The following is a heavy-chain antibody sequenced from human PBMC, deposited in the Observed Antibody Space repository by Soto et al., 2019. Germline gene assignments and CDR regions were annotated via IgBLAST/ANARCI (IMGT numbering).Heavy chain of an antibody. J-gene: IGHJ5*02. CDR1: GGSFSGYY. Sequence: SETLSLTCAVYGGSFSGYYWSWIRQPPGKGLEWIGEINHSGSTNYNPSLKSRVTISVDTSKNQFSLKLSSVTAADTAVYYCARCLLPFLEWFRGSPHPWFAPWGQGTLVTVSS. D-gene: IGHD3-3*01. CDR3: ARCLLPFLEWFRGSPHPWFAP. V-gene: IGHV4-34*01. CDR2: INHSGST.